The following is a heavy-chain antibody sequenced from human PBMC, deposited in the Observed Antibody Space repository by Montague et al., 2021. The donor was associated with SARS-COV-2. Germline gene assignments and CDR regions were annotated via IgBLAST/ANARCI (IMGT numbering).Heavy chain of an antibody. J-gene: IGHJ2*01. CDR3: ASEYRIELWQTNWYFGL. CDR1: GGSISGNY. CDR2: IYHSENT. D-gene: IGHD3-16*01. V-gene: IGHV4-59*01. Sequence: SETLSLTCSVSGGSISGNYWCWIRQPQAPGLEWIGYIYHSENTKYNHSLKSRGSISVDTSKNQFSLRLSSVTAADTAVYYCASEYRIELWQTNWYFGLWGRGTLVTVSS.